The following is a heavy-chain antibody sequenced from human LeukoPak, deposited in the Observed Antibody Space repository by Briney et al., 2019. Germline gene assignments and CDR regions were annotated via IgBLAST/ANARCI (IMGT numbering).Heavy chain of an antibody. J-gene: IGHJ3*02. V-gene: IGHV4-59*01. CDR3: ARAVDAFDI. D-gene: IGHD6-19*01. Sequence: SETLSLTCAVYGGSFSGYYWSWIRQPPGKGLEWIGYIYYSGSTNYNPSLKSRVTISVDTSKNQFSLKLSSVPAADTAVYYCARAVDAFDIWGQGTMVTVSS. CDR2: IYYSGST. CDR1: GGSFSGYY.